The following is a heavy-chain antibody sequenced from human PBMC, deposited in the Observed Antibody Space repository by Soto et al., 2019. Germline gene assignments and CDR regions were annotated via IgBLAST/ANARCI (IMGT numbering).Heavy chain of an antibody. Sequence: EVQLVESGGVVVQPGGSLRLSCAASGFTFDDYTMHWVRQAPGKGLEWVSLISWDGGSTYYADSVKGRFTISRDNSKNSLYLQMNSLRTEDTALYYCAKDIGFRDSVYYGMDVWGQGTTVTVSS. D-gene: IGHD2-21*01. V-gene: IGHV3-43*01. CDR3: AKDIGFRDSVYYGMDV. J-gene: IGHJ6*02. CDR2: ISWDGGST. CDR1: GFTFDDYT.